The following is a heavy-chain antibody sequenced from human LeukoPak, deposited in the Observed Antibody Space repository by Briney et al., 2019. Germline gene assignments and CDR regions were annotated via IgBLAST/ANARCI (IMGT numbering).Heavy chain of an antibody. CDR1: GGSISSSIYY. J-gene: IGHJ6*02. V-gene: IGHV4-39*07. D-gene: IGHD3-22*01. CDR2: VFYNGAT. Sequence: PSETLSLTCIVSGGSISSSIYYWAWVRQPPGKGLEWIGTVFYNGATQYSPSLRSRVTISVDTSKNQFSLKLSSVTAADTAVYYCATSLYDSSVSFYGMDVWGQGTTVTVSS. CDR3: ATSLYDSSVSFYGMDV.